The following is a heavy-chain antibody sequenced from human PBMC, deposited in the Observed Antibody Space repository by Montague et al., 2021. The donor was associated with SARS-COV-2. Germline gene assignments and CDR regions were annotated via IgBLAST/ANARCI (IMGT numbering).Heavy chain of an antibody. CDR3: AKDSYCSGGSCYHYGMDV. D-gene: IGHD2-15*01. Sequence: SLRLSCAASGFTFSSYAMSWVRQAPGKGLERVSAISGSGGSTYYADSVKGRFTISRDNSKNTLYLQMNSLRAEDTAVYYCAKDSYCSGGSCYHYGMDVWGQGTTVTVSS. V-gene: IGHV3-23*01. J-gene: IGHJ6*02. CDR2: ISGSGGST. CDR1: GFTFSSYA.